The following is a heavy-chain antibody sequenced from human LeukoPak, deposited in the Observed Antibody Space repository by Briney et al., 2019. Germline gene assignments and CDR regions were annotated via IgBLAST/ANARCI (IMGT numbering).Heavy chain of an antibody. CDR2: ISGSGGST. D-gene: IGHD3-10*01. CDR3: ARGTFSPQGSYYGH. CDR1: GFTFSSYA. V-gene: IGHV3-23*01. J-gene: IGHJ4*02. Sequence: GGSLRLSCAASGFTFSSYAMSWVRQAPGKGLEWVSAISGSGGSTYYADSVKGRFTISRDNSKNTLYLQMNSLRAEDTAVYYCARGTFSPQGSYYGHWGQGTRVTVSS.